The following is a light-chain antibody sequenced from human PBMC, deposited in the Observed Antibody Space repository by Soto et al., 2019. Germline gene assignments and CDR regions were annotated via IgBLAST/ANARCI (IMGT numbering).Light chain of an antibody. Sequence: DIQMTQSPSTLSASVGDRVTITCRASQSISSWLAWYQQKPGKAPRLLIYDASALPRGVPSRFSGSGSGTKFPLTIASLPPEDFATYYCQQYETFSGTFGRGTKVDI. CDR2: DAS. CDR3: QQYETFSGT. V-gene: IGKV1-5*01. J-gene: IGKJ1*01. CDR1: QSISSW.